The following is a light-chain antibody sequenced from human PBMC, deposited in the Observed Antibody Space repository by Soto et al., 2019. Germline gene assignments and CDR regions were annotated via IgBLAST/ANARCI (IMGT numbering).Light chain of an antibody. V-gene: IGKV1-39*01. Sequence: DIQMTQSPSSLSASVGDRVTITCRASQSISSYLNWYQQKPGKAPKLLIYKASTLKSGVPSRFSGSGSGTDFTLTISSLEPEDSAVYYCQQRADWWTFGQGTKVDIK. J-gene: IGKJ1*01. CDR1: QSISSY. CDR2: KAS. CDR3: QQRADWWT.